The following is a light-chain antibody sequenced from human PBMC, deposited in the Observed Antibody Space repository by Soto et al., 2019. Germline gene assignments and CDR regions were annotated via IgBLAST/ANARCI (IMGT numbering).Light chain of an antibody. Sequence: EIVMTQSPATLSVSPGDRATLSCRASQSVSSNLAWYQQRPGQAPRLLIYGASTRATGIPARFSGSGSGTEFTLTITNLQPADFATYYCQQYSDFLISFGPGTTVDFK. V-gene: IGKV3-15*01. J-gene: IGKJ3*01. CDR1: QSVSSN. CDR2: GAS. CDR3: QQYSDFLIS.